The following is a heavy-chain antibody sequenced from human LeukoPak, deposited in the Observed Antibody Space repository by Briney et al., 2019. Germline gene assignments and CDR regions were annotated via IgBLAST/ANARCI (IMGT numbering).Heavy chain of an antibody. J-gene: IGHJ6*02. CDR3: ASSLAVAYGMDV. V-gene: IGHV1-46*01. CDR2: INPSGGST. CDR1: GYTFTSYY. D-gene: IGHD6-19*01. Sequence: ASVKVSCKASGYTFTSYYMHWVRQAPGQGLEWMGIINPSGGSTSYAQKFQGRVTMTRDTSTSTVYMELSSLRSEDTAVYYCASSLAVAYGMDVWGQGTTVTVSS.